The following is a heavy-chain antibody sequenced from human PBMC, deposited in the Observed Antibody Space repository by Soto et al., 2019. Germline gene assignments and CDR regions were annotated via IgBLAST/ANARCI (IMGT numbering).Heavy chain of an antibody. J-gene: IGHJ4*02. V-gene: IGHV3-23*01. D-gene: IGHD2-15*01. Sequence: PVGSLRLSCAASGFTFSSYAMSCVRQAPGKGLEWVAAISGSGGSTYYADSVKGRFTISRDNSKNTLYLQMNSLRAEDTAVYYCAKARSGGSCSDFDYWGQGTLVTVSS. CDR2: ISGSGGST. CDR1: GFTFSSYA. CDR3: AKARSGGSCSDFDY.